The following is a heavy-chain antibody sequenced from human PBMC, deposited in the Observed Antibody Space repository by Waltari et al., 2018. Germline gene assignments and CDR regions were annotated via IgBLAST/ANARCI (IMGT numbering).Heavy chain of an antibody. CDR3: AKTRGEYYYYYMDV. J-gene: IGHJ6*03. Sequence: EVQLVESGGGLVQPGGSLRLSCAASGFTFSSYSMNWVRQAPGKGLEWVSYISSSSSTIYYAESVKGRFTISRDNAKNSLYLQMNSLRAEDTAVYYCAKTRGEYYYYYMDVWGKGTTVTVSS. CDR2: ISSSSSTI. CDR1: GFTFSSYS. D-gene: IGHD3-16*01. V-gene: IGHV3-48*04.